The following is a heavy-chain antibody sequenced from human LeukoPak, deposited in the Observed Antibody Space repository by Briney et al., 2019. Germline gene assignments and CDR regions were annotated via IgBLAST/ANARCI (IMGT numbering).Heavy chain of an antibody. V-gene: IGHV1-2*06. Sequence: ASVKVSCKPSGYTFTDFYIHWVRQAPGQGLEWMGRINPNNGGTNYAQRFQGRVTMTRDTSISTVYMELSRLTSDDTAVYCCARIEYPTDYWGQGTLVTVSS. CDR3: ARIEYPTDY. J-gene: IGHJ4*02. D-gene: IGHD2/OR15-2a*01. CDR2: INPNNGGT. CDR1: GYTFTDFY.